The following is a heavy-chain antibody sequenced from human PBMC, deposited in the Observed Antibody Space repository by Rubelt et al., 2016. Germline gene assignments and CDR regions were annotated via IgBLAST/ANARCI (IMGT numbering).Heavy chain of an antibody. CDR3: ARAVAGTDFDY. CDR1: GGSISSYY. Sequence: QVQLQESGPGLVKPSETLSLTCTVSGGSISSYYWSWIRQPPGKGLEWIGYIYYSGSTNYNPSLKSLVTISVATAKNQFSLKLSSVTAADTAVYYCARAVAGTDFDYWGQGTLVTVSS. CDR2: IYYSGST. D-gene: IGHD6-19*01. J-gene: IGHJ4*02. V-gene: IGHV4-59*08.